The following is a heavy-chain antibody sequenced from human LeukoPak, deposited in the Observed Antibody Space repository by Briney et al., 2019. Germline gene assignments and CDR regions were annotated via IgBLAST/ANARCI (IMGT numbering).Heavy chain of an antibody. J-gene: IGHJ6*03. CDR2: IYYSGST. CDR1: GGSISSYY. V-gene: IGHV4-59*01. Sequence: SETLSLTCTVSGGSISSYYWSWIRQPPGKGLEWIGYIYYSGSTNYNPSLKSRVTISVDTPKNQFSLKLSSVTAADTAVYYCARDSDFWSGYYYMDVWGKGTTVTVSS. CDR3: ARDSDFWSGYYYMDV. D-gene: IGHD3-3*01.